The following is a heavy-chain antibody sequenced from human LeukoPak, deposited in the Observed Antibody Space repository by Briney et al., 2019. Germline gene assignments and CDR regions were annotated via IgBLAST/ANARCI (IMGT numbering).Heavy chain of an antibody. CDR1: EFTFSTYP. V-gene: IGHV3-23*01. D-gene: IGHD5-12*01. CDR3: ANLNSGYATDF. Sequence: GGSLRLSCAASEFTFSTYPMSWVRQAPGKGLEWVSLIIDGAATTYYADSVKGRFTISRDNSKNTLYLQMISLRAEDTAVYYCANLNSGYATDFWGQGTLVTVSS. J-gene: IGHJ4*02. CDR2: IIDGAATT.